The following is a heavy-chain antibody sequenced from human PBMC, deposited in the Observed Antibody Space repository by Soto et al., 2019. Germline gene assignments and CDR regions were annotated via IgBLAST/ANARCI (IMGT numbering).Heavy chain of an antibody. CDR1: GFTFSSYA. D-gene: IGHD4-17*01. J-gene: IGHJ6*03. V-gene: IGHV3-23*01. Sequence: GGSLRLSCAASGFTFSSYAMSWVRQAPGKGLVWFSAISGSGGSTYYADSVKGRFTFSRDNSKNTLYLQMNSLRAEDTAVYYCAKMTTASIHYYYYMDVWGKGTTGTVSS. CDR3: AKMTTASIHYYYYMDV. CDR2: ISGSGGST.